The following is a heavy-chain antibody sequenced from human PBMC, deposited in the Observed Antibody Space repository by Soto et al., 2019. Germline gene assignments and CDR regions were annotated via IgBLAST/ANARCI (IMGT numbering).Heavy chain of an antibody. Sequence: EVQLVESGGGLVQPGGSLRLSCAASGFTVSSNYISWVRQAPGKGLEWVSVIYSGGSTYYADSVKGRFTISRDNSKNTLYLQMNSLRAEDTAVYYCARDIRYYDILTGYQGYYYYYYMDVWGKGTTVTVSS. D-gene: IGHD3-9*01. CDR2: IYSGGST. J-gene: IGHJ6*03. CDR1: GFTVSSNY. CDR3: ARDIRYYDILTGYQGYYYYYYMDV. V-gene: IGHV3-66*01.